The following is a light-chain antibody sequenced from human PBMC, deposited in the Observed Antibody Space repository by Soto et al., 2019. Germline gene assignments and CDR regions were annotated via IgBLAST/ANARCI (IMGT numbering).Light chain of an antibody. V-gene: IGKV3-20*01. Sequence: EIVLTQSPGTLSLSPGERATLSCRASQSVSNDYLAWYQQKPGQAPRLLIYGASSRATGIPDRFSGSGSGADFTLPISRLEPEDFAVYYCQQYGSSPFTFGPGTKVDIK. CDR2: GAS. CDR1: QSVSNDY. CDR3: QQYGSSPFT. J-gene: IGKJ3*01.